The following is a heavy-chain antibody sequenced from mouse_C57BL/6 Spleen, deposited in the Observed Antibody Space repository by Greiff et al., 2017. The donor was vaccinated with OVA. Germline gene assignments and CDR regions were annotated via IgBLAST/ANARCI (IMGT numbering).Heavy chain of an antibody. D-gene: IGHD4-1*01. J-gene: IGHJ2*01. V-gene: IGHV1-80*01. CDR2: IYPGDGDT. CDR3: ARGGAPWGYFDY. Sequence: QVQLQQSGAELVKPGASVKISCKASGYAFSSYWMNWVKQRPGKGLEWIGQIYPGDGDTNYNGKFKGKATLTADKSSSTAYMQLSSLTSEDSAVYFCARGGAPWGYFDYWGQGTTLTVSS. CDR1: GYAFSSYW.